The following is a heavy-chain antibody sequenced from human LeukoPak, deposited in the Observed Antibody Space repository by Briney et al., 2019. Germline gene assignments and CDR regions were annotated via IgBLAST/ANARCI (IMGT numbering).Heavy chain of an antibody. CDR2: IYSGGST. J-gene: IGHJ4*02. V-gene: IGHV3-53*01. Sequence: GGSLRLSCAASGFTVSSNYMSWVRQAPGKGLEWVSVIYSGGSTYYADSVTGRFTISRDNSKNTLYLQMNSLRAEDTAVYYCAREGQLATGYYFDYWGQGTLVTVSS. D-gene: IGHD6-6*01. CDR3: AREGQLATGYYFDY. CDR1: GFTVSSNY.